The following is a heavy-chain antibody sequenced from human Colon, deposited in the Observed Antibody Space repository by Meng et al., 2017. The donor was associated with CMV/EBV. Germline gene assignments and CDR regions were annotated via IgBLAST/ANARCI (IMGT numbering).Heavy chain of an antibody. CDR3: ARLRAGRIVVVPAALKGEYYYYGMDV. CDR2: INHSGST. V-gene: IGHV4-34*01. CDR1: GGSFSGYY. Sequence: SETLSLTCAVYGGSFSGYYWSWIRQPPGKGLEWIGEINHSGSTNYNPSLKSRVTISVDTSKNQFSLKLSSVTAADTAVYYCARLRAGRIVVVPAALKGEYYYYGMDVWGQGTTVTVSS. J-gene: IGHJ6*02. D-gene: IGHD2-2*01.